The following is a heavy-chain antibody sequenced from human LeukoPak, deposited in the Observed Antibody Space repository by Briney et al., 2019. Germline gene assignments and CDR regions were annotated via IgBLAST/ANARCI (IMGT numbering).Heavy chain of an antibody. Sequence: GGSLRLSCAASGFTFSSYSMNWVRQAPGKGLEWVSSISSSSSYIYYADSVKGRFTISRDNAKNSLYLQMNSLRAEDTAVYYCARDDYRVGATNYFDYWGQGTLVTVSS. CDR1: GFTFSSYS. CDR2: ISSSSSYI. V-gene: IGHV3-21*01. CDR3: ARDDYRVGATNYFDY. D-gene: IGHD1-26*01. J-gene: IGHJ4*02.